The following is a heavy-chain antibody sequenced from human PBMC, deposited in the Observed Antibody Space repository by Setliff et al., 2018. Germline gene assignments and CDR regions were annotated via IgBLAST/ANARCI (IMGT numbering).Heavy chain of an antibody. D-gene: IGHD2-15*01. Sequence: AAVKVSCKASGYILNRYGISWVRQAPGQGLDWMGWISSDNDITNYEQRLQGRGTLTTEMSTSAAYMELRSLGSVDTAVYYCAISTLSICSGGTCPNVFDVWGQGTMVT. CDR1: GYILNRYG. CDR3: AISTLSICSGGTCPNVFDV. CDR2: ISSDNDIT. J-gene: IGHJ3*01. V-gene: IGHV1-18*01.